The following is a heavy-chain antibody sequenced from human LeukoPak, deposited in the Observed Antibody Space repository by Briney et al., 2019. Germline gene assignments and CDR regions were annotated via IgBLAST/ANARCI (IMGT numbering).Heavy chain of an antibody. Sequence: PGGSLRLSCAASGFTFSSYEMNWVRQAPGKGLEWVSYISSSGSTIYYADSVKGRFTISIDNAKNSLYLQMNSLRAEDTAVYYCAIRASPMVRNYWGQGTLVTVSS. J-gene: IGHJ4*02. CDR1: GFTFSSYE. D-gene: IGHD3-10*01. V-gene: IGHV3-48*03. CDR2: ISSSGSTI. CDR3: AIRASPMVRNY.